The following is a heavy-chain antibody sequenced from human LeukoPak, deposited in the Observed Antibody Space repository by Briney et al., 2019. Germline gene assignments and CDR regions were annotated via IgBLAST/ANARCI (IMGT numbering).Heavy chain of an antibody. CDR3: AREGGGYSSFDY. D-gene: IGHD2-21*02. CDR1: GGSFSGYY. V-gene: IGHV4-34*01. Sequence: SETLSLTCAVYGGSFSGYYWSWIRQPPGKGLEWIGEINHSGSTNYNPSLKSRVTISVDTSKNQFSLKLSSVTAADTAVYFCAREGGGYSSFDYWGQGTLVTVSS. J-gene: IGHJ4*02. CDR2: INHSGST.